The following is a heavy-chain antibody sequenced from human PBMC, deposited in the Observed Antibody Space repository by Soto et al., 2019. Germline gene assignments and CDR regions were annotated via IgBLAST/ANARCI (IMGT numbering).Heavy chain of an antibody. Sequence: GGSLRLSCAASGFSFSSYGMFWVRQAPGRGLEWVAFISYDGSNKCSDSVKGRFTISRDNSKKTLYLQMNSLRAEDTAVYYCAKGSYSGWYSDFDYWGQGTLVTVSS. J-gene: IGHJ4*02. CDR2: ISYDGSNK. V-gene: IGHV3-30*18. CDR1: GFSFSSYG. CDR3: AKGSYSGWYSDFDY. D-gene: IGHD1-26*01.